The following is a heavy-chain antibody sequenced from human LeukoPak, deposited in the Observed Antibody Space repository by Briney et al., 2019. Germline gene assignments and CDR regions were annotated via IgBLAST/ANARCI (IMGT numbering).Heavy chain of an antibody. V-gene: IGHV4-61*02. J-gene: IGHJ3*02. CDR1: GGSISSSSYY. Sequence: SETLSLTCTVSGGSISSSSYYWGWIRQPAGKGLEWIGRIYTSGSTNYNPSLKSRVTMSVDTSKNQFSLKLSSVTAADTAVYYCARVYGSGYDFRGAFDIWGQGTMVTVSS. D-gene: IGHD5-12*01. CDR2: IYTSGST. CDR3: ARVYGSGYDFRGAFDI.